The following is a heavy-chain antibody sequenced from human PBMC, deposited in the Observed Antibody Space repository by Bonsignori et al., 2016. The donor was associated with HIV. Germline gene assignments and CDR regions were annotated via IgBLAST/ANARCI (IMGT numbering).Heavy chain of an antibody. CDR2: ISAYNGNT. CDR3: ARDQGRFFGVVIKWGVY. D-gene: IGHD3-3*01. J-gene: IGHJ4*02. Sequence: WVRQAPGQGLEWMGWISAYNGNTNYAQKVQGRVTMTTDTSTNTAYMELRSLRSDDTAVYYCARDQGRFFGVVIKWGVYWGQGTLVTVSS. V-gene: IGHV1-18*01.